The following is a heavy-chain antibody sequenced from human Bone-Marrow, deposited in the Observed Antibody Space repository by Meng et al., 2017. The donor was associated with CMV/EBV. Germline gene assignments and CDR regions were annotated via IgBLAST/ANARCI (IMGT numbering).Heavy chain of an antibody. J-gene: IGHJ4*02. CDR1: GWSFSGYY. D-gene: IGHD3-3*01. Sequence: GSLRLSCAAYGWSFSGYYWSWIRQPPGKGLEWIGEINHSGRTNYNPSLESRVTISVDTSKNQFSLKLSSVNAADTAVYYCARVKRAFITCFGVVTRVFDYWGQGTLVTVSS. V-gene: IGHV4-34*01. CDR3: ARVKRAFITCFGVVTRVFDY. CDR2: INHSGRT.